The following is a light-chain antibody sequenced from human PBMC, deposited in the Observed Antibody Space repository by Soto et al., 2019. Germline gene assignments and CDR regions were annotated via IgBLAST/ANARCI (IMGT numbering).Light chain of an antibody. CDR2: AAS. J-gene: IGKJ1*01. V-gene: IGKV1-39*01. CDR3: QQGYSNPWT. CDR1: QTVNTY. Sequence: DIQMTQSPSSLSASIGDRVTITCRASQTVNTYVHWYQQKPGKAPKLLIYAASNLQSGVPSRFSGSGSGTNFTLSLNSLQPEDFATYYCQQGYSNPWTFGQGTKVEIK.